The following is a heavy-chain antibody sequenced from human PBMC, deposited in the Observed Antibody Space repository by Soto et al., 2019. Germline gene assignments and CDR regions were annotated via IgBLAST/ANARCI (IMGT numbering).Heavy chain of an antibody. D-gene: IGHD2-2*01. CDR3: AKDPPQVPIVVVPAAIDY. Sequence: QVQLVESGGGVVQPGRSLRLSCAASGFTFSSYGMHWVRQAPGKGLEWVAVISYDGSNKYYADSVKGRFTISRDNSKNTLYLQMNSLRAEDTAVYYCAKDPPQVPIVVVPAAIDYWGQGTLVTVSS. V-gene: IGHV3-30*18. CDR2: ISYDGSNK. J-gene: IGHJ4*02. CDR1: GFTFSSYG.